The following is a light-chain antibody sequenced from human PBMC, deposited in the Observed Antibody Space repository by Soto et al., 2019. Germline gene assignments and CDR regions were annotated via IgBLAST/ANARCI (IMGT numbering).Light chain of an antibody. CDR1: QTIVRA. CDR3: QQYGTSSRT. Sequence: DIQMTQSTSSLSASVGDRVTITCRASQTIVRALNWYQRKPGKAPKLLIYDASSLESGVPSRFSGSGSGTEFTLTITSLQPDDFATYYCQQYGTSSRTFGQGTKVDIK. J-gene: IGKJ1*01. V-gene: IGKV1-5*01. CDR2: DAS.